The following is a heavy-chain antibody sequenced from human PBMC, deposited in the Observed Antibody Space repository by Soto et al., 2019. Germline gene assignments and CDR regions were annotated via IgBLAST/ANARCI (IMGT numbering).Heavy chain of an antibody. CDR3: ALSRYFDWVGGMDV. CDR2: IYWNDDK. CDR1: GFSLSTSGVG. D-gene: IGHD3-9*01. V-gene: IGHV2-5*01. Sequence: SGPTLVNPTQTLTLTCTFSGFSLSTSGVGVGWIRQPPGKALEWLALIYWNDDKRYSPSLKSRLTITKDTSKNQVVLTMPNMDPVDTSNYYCALSRYFDWVGGMDVWGQGTTVTVSS. J-gene: IGHJ6*02.